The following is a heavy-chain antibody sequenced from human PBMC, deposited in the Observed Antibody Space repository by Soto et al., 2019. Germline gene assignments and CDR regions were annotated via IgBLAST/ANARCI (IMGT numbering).Heavy chain of an antibody. J-gene: IGHJ4*02. CDR3: AKGVDYDILTGPFDY. V-gene: IGHV3-9*01. CDR1: GFTFDDYA. CDR2: ISWNSGSI. Sequence: GGSLRLSCAASGFTFDDYAMHWVRQAPGKGLEWVSGISWNSGSIGYADSVKGRFTISRDNAKNSLYLQMNSLRAEDTALYYCAKGVDYDILTGPFDYWGQGTLVTVSS. D-gene: IGHD3-9*01.